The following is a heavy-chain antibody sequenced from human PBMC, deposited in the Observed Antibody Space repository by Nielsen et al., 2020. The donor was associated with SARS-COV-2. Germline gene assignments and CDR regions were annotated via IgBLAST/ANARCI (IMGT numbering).Heavy chain of an antibody. CDR3: ARPTISRDGMDV. Sequence: GGSLRLSCAASGFTFDDYAMHWVRQAPGKGLEWVSGISWNSGSIGYADSVKGRFTISRDNAKNSLYLQMNSLRAEDTAVYYCARPTISRDGMDVWGQGTTVTVSS. CDR2: ISWNSGSI. D-gene: IGHD3-3*01. J-gene: IGHJ6*02. V-gene: IGHV3-9*01. CDR1: GFTFDDYA.